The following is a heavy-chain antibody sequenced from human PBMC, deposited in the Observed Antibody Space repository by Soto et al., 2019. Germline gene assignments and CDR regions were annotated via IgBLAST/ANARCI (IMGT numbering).Heavy chain of an antibody. Sequence: QVQLVQSGAEVKKPGASVKVSCKASGYTFTGYYMHWVRQAPGQGLEWMGWINPNSGGTNYAQKFQGWVTMTGDTSISTAYMELSRLRSDDTAVYYCARDGLYSSGWYGGYNWFDPWGQGTLVTVSS. J-gene: IGHJ5*02. V-gene: IGHV1-2*04. CDR1: GYTFTGYY. CDR2: INPNSGGT. D-gene: IGHD6-19*01. CDR3: ARDGLYSSGWYGGYNWFDP.